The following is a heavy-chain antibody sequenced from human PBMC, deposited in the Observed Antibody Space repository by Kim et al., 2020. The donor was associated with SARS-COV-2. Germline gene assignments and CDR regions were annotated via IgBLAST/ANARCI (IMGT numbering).Heavy chain of an antibody. D-gene: IGHD1-26*01. CDR3: ARDRSGWTPRD. CDR2: IYYSGST. J-gene: IGHJ4*02. Sequence: SETLSLTCTVSGGSVSSGSYYWSWIRQPPGKGLEWIGYIYYSGSTNYNPSLKSRVTISVDTSKNQFSLKLSSVTAADTAVYYCARDRSGWTPRDWGQGTLVTVSS. CDR1: GGSVSSGSYY. V-gene: IGHV4-61*01.